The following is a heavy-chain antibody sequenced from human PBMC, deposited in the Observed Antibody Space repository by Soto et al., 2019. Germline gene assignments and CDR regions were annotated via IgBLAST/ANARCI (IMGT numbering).Heavy chain of an antibody. Sequence: SETLSLTCSIYSGSFSGYYWSWIRQPPGKGLEWIGEISQSGNTNYSPSLKRRVSISIDTSKKQFYLHLASVSAADTAVYYCARAPKVSGSSQTRPDFWGQGTLVTVSS. V-gene: IGHV4-34*01. CDR1: SGSFSGYY. J-gene: IGHJ4*02. CDR3: ARAPKVSGSSQTRPDF. CDR2: ISQSGNT. D-gene: IGHD6-6*01.